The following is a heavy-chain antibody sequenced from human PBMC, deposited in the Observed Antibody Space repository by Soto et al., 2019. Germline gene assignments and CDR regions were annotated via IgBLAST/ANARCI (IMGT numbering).Heavy chain of an antibody. V-gene: IGHV4-59*01. CDR2: IYYSGST. Sequence: SETLSLTCTVSGCSISSYYWSWIRQPPGKGLEWIGYIYYSGSTNYNPSLKSRVTISVDTSKNQFSLKLTSVTAVDTAVYYCARRYGGNFDYWGQGTLVTVS. CDR1: GCSISSYY. D-gene: IGHD1-26*01. J-gene: IGHJ4*02. CDR3: ARRYGGNFDY.